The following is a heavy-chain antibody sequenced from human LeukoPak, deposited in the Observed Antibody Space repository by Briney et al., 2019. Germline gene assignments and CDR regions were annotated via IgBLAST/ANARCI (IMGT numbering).Heavy chain of an antibody. CDR3: AKDYYDSSGPFTFPVGPTYGMDV. V-gene: IGHV1-46*01. CDR1: GGTFTSYY. Sequence: GASVKVSCKASGGTFTSYYMHWVRQAPGQGLEWMGIINPSGGSTSYAQKFQGRVTMTRDTSTSTVYMELSSLRSEDTAVYYCAKDYYDSSGPFTFPVGPTYGMDVWGQGTTVTVSS. CDR2: INPSGGST. J-gene: IGHJ6*02. D-gene: IGHD3-22*01.